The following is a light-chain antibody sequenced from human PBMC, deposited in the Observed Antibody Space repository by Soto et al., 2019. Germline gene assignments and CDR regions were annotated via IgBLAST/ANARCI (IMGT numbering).Light chain of an antibody. V-gene: IGKV1-27*01. CDR2: AAS. J-gene: IGKJ3*01. CDR3: QKYNNAVFT. CDR1: QGISSY. Sequence: DIQMTQSPSSLSASVGDRVTITCRASQGISSYLSWYQQRPGKDPKLLIYAASTLQSGVPSRFSGSGSGTDFTLTISSLQPEDVATYYCQKYNNAVFTFGPGTKVDIK.